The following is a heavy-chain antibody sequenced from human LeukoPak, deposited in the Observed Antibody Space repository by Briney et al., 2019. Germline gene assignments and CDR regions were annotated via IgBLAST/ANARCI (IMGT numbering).Heavy chain of an antibody. V-gene: IGHV3-30*03. CDR3: ARDPGYGGNSN. D-gene: IGHD4-23*01. CDR1: KFTFSHFD. CDR2: LLYNGSDK. Sequence: GGSLRLSCVASKFTFSHFDMHWVRQAPGQGLQWLSSLLYNGSDKKYADSVKGRFTISRDNSKNTLYLQMNSLRAEDTAVYYCARDPGYGGNSNWGQGTMVTVSS. J-gene: IGHJ3*01.